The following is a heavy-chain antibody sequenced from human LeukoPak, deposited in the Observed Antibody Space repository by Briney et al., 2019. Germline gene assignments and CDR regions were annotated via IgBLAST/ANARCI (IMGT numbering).Heavy chain of an antibody. J-gene: IGHJ6*04. CDR2: IWYDGSNK. D-gene: IGHD3-9*01. Sequence: GGSLRLFCAASGFTFSSYGMHWVRQAPGKGLEWVADIWYDGSNKYYADSVKGRFTISRDNSKNTLYLQMNSLRAEDTAVYYCARSLYDILTGPYGMDVWGKGTTVTVSS. CDR3: ARSLYDILTGPYGMDV. V-gene: IGHV3-33*01. CDR1: GFTFSSYG.